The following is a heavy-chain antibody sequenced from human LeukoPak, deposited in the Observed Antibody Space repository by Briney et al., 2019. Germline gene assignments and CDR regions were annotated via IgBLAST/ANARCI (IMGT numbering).Heavy chain of an antibody. CDR1: GFTFSSYA. CDR3: AIPSHSRWGAFDI. V-gene: IGHV3-21*01. CDR2: ISSSSSYI. Sequence: PGGSLRLSCAASGFTFSSYAMSWVRQAPGKGLEWVSSISSSSSYIYYADSVKGRFTIPRDNAKNSLYLQMNSLRAEDTAVYYCAIPSHSRWGAFDIWGQGTMVTVSS. D-gene: IGHD5-12*01. J-gene: IGHJ3*02.